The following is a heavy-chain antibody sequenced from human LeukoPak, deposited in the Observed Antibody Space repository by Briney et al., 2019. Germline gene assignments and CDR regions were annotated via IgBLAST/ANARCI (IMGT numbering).Heavy chain of an antibody. Sequence: ASETLSLTCTVSGGSIGSSSYYWGWIRQPPGKGLEWIGSIYYSGSTYYNPSLKSRVTISVDTSKNQFSLKLSSVTAADTAVYYCALVEQVDYWGQGTLVTVSS. CDR2: IYYSGST. V-gene: IGHV4-39*01. CDR3: ALVEQVDY. CDR1: GGSIGSSSYY. D-gene: IGHD2-15*01. J-gene: IGHJ4*02.